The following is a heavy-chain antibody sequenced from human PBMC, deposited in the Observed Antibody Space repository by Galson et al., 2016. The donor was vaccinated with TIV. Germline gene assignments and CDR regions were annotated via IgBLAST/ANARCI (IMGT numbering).Heavy chain of an antibody. CDR2: IGLDGNWK. CDR3: ARDFRTGKYCDY. D-gene: IGHD2-8*02. J-gene: IGHJ4*02. CDR1: GFNFGFYG. V-gene: IGHV3-33*01. Sequence: SLRLSCAASGFNFGFYGMHWVRQAPGKGLEWVAIIGLDGNWKGYADSVKGRFTVSRDNSKNMLFLEMSSPRVEDTAVYYCARDFRTGKYCDYWGQGTLVTVSA.